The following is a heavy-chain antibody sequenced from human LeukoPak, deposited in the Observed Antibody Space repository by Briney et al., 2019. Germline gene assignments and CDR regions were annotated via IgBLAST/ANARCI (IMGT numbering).Heavy chain of an antibody. CDR2: MNPNSGNT. Sequence: ASVKVSCKASGYTFTSYDINWVRQATGQGLEWMGWMNPNSGNTGYAQKFQGRVTMTRNTSISTAYMELSSLRSEDTAVYYCARGKSRIAAAILGYWGQGTLVTVPS. V-gene: IGHV1-8*01. CDR1: GYTFTSYD. CDR3: ARGKSRIAAAILGY. J-gene: IGHJ4*02. D-gene: IGHD6-13*01.